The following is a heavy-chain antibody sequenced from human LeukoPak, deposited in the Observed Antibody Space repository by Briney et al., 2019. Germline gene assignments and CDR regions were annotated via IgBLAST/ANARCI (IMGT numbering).Heavy chain of an antibody. CDR3: ARGARGSGTASDY. V-gene: IGHV3-74*01. CDR2: INSDGSST. D-gene: IGHD3-10*01. J-gene: IGHJ4*02. CDR1: GFTFSSYW. Sequence: RGSLRLSCAASGFTFSSYWMHWVRQAPGKGLVCVSRINSDGSSTNYADSVKGRFTISRDNAKNTLHLQMNSLRAEDTAVYYCARGARGSGTASDYWGQGTLVTVSS.